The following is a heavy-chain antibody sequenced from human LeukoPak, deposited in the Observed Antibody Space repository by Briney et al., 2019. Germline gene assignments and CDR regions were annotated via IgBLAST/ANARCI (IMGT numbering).Heavy chain of an antibody. V-gene: IGHV3-15*07. CDR3: TTGLVFYYDSSESSDV. J-gene: IGHJ6*02. CDR2: IKSKTDGGTT. Sequence: PGGSLRLSCAASGFTFSSYSMNWVRQAPGKGLEWVGRIKSKTDGGTTDYAAPVKGRFTISRDDSKNTLYLQMNSLKTEDTAVYYCTTGLVFYYDSSESSDVWGQGTTVTVPS. CDR1: GFTFSSYS. D-gene: IGHD3-22*01.